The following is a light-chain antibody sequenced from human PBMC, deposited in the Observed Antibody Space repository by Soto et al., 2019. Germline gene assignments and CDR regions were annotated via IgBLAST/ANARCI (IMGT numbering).Light chain of an antibody. V-gene: IGKV3-20*01. CDR3: QQYGSSRWT. J-gene: IGKJ1*01. CDR1: QSVSSNY. Sequence: EIVLTQSPGTLSLSPGERATLSCRASQSVSSNYLAWFQQKSGQAPRLLIYGASSRASGIPARFSGSGSGTDFTLTISRLEPEDFAVYYCQQYGSSRWTFGQGTKVDIK. CDR2: GAS.